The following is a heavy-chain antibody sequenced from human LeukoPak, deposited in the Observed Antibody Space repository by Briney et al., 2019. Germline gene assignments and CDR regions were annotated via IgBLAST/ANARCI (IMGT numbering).Heavy chain of an antibody. CDR3: ARPIDTGAFDI. Sequence: SETLSLTCTVSGGSISSSSYYWGWIRQPPGKGLEWIGSIYYSGSTYYNPSLKSRVTISVDTSKNQFSLKLSSVTAADTAVYYCARPIDTGAFDIWGQGTMVTVSS. CDR1: GGSISSSSYY. V-gene: IGHV4-39*01. D-gene: IGHD2/OR15-2a*01. CDR2: IYYSGST. J-gene: IGHJ3*02.